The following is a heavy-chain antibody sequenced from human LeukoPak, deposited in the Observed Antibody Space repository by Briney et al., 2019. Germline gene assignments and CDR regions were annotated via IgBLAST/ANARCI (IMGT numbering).Heavy chain of an antibody. CDR3: ARGFFTKDIVVSAFDY. J-gene: IGHJ4*02. D-gene: IGHD2-2*01. CDR2: IYYSGST. Sequence: LRLSCAASGFSVSSNYMIWVRQAPGKGLEWIGYIYYSGSTYYNPSLKSRVTISVDTSKNQFSLKLSSVTAADTAVYYCARGFFTKDIVVSAFDYWGQGTLVTVSS. CDR1: GFSVSSNY. V-gene: IGHV4-30-4*08.